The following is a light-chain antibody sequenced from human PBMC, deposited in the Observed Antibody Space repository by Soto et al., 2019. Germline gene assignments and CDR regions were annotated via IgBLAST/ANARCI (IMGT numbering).Light chain of an antibody. J-gene: IGKJ1*01. CDR1: QSVGRN. V-gene: IGKV3-20*01. CDR2: GAS. Sequence: DIVLTQSPGTLSLSPGERATLSWRASQSVGRNLAWYQQKPGQAPRLLIYGASSRATGIPDRFSGSGSGTDCTLTISRLEPEDVAVYYCQQYGSSAWTLGQGTKVDIK. CDR3: QQYGSSAWT.